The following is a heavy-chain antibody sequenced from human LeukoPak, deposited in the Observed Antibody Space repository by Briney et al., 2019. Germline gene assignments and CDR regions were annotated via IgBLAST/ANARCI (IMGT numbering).Heavy chain of an antibody. D-gene: IGHD2-8*01. CDR1: GFTFSSYG. Sequence: GGSLRLPCAASGFTFSSYGMHWVRQAPGKGLEWVAVIWYDGSNKYYADSVKGRFTISRDNSKNTLYLQMNSLRAEDTAVYYCARFLVLPTHYYYYYGMDVWGQGTTVTVSS. CDR2: IWYDGSNK. CDR3: ARFLVLPTHYYYYYGMDV. V-gene: IGHV3-33*01. J-gene: IGHJ6*02.